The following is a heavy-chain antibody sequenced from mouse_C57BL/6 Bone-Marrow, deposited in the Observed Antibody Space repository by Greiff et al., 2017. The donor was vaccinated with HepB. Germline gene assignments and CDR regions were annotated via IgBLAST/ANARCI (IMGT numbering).Heavy chain of an antibody. Sequence: VQRVESGPELVKPGASVKISCKASGYTFTDYYINWVKQRPGQGLEWIGWIYPGSGNTKYNEKFKGKATLTVDTSSSTAYMQLSSLTSEDSAVYFCARWRGLLRLYYFDYWGQGTTLTVSS. D-gene: IGHD1-1*01. CDR1: GYTFTDYY. V-gene: IGHV1-84*01. CDR3: ARWRGLLRLYYFDY. J-gene: IGHJ2*01. CDR2: IYPGSGNT.